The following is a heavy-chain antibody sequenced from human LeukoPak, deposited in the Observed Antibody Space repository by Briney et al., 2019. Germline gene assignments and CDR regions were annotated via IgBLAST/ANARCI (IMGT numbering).Heavy chain of an antibody. J-gene: IGHJ4*02. Sequence: GGSLRLSCAASGFTFSSYAMHWVRQAPGKGLEWVAVISYDGSNKYYADSVKGRFTISRDNSKNTLYLQMNSLRAEDTAVYYCAKSQRNDQQVVQRIDYWGQGTLVTVSS. CDR2: ISYDGSNK. V-gene: IGHV3-30*04. D-gene: IGHD2-2*01. CDR3: AKSQRNDQQVVQRIDY. CDR1: GFTFSSYA.